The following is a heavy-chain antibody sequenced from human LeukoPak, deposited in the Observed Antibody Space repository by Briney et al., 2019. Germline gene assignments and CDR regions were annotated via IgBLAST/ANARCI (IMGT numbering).Heavy chain of an antibody. CDR3: ATKYDSSGYYPYYYYYMDV. D-gene: IGHD3-22*01. V-gene: IGHV4-59*08. CDR1: GGSISSYY. J-gene: IGHJ6*03. CDR2: IYYSGST. Sequence: SETLSLTCTVSGGSISSYYWSWIRQPPGKGLEWIGYIYYSGSTNYNPSLKSRVTISVDTSKNQFSLKLSSVTAADTAVYYCATKYDSSGYYPYYYYYMDVWGKGTTVTISS.